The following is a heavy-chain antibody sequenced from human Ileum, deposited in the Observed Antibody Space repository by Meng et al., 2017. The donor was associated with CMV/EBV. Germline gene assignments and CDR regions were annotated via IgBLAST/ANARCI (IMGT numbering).Heavy chain of an antibody. CDR3: SSLGDY. Sequence: VQLVEAGGGVVRPGGSLRLSCAVSGLTFSSYGMHWVRQAPGKGLEWVAFVRSDGSNKYYADSVKGRFTISRDNSENTLFLQMNSLRADDTAVYYCSSLGDYWGQGTLVTVSS. CDR2: VRSDGSNK. J-gene: IGHJ4*02. D-gene: IGHD3-16*01. CDR1: GLTFSSYG. V-gene: IGHV3-30*02.